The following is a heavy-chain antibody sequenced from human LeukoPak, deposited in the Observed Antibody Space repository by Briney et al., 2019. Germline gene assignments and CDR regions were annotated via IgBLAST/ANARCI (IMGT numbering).Heavy chain of an antibody. CDR2: ISYDGSNK. J-gene: IGHJ4*02. CDR1: GFDFNNYG. V-gene: IGHV3-30*18. CDR3: AKGYCGGDCPFDY. Sequence: GGSLRLSCAASGFDFNNYGLHWVRQAPGKGLEWVAVISYDGSNKYYADSVKGRFTISRDNSKNTQYLQMNSLRAEDTAVYYCAKGYCGGDCPFDYWGQGTLVTVSS. D-gene: IGHD2-21*01.